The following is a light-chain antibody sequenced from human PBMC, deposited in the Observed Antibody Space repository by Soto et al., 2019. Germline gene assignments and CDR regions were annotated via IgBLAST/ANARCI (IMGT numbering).Light chain of an antibody. CDR2: DAS. CDR3: QQRGNRPPWT. V-gene: IGKV3-11*01. J-gene: IGKJ1*01. CDR1: QSVGKY. Sequence: IVLPQYPATLSSSPGESATRSCMASQSVGKYLVWYQQKPGQAPRLLIYDASNRATGIPARFSGSGSGTDFTLTISSLEPEDFAVYYCQQRGNRPPWTFGQGAKV.